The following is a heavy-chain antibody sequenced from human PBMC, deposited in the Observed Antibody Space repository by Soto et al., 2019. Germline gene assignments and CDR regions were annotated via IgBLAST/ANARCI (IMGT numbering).Heavy chain of an antibody. Sequence: QVQLVQSGAEVKKPGSSVKVSCKASGGTFSSYTISWVRQAPGQRLEWMGRIIPILGIANYAQKFQGRVTITADKSTSTAYIERGSLRSEDTAVYYCARKCSGGSCPEYRFDCWGQGTLVSVSS. CDR1: GGTFSSYT. V-gene: IGHV1-69*02. J-gene: IGHJ4*02. CDR2: IIPILGIA. CDR3: ARKCSGGSCPEYRFDC. D-gene: IGHD2-15*01.